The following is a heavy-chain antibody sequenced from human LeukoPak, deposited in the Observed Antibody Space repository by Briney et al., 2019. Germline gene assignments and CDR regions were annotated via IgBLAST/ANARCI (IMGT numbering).Heavy chain of an antibody. D-gene: IGHD3-10*01. J-gene: IGHJ5*02. Sequence: ASVKVSCKASGYTFTGYYMHWVRQAPGQGLEWMGWINPNSGGTNYAQKFQGRVTMTRDTSISTAYMELSRLRSDDTAVYYCARGITMVRGVIMDWFDPWGQGTPVTVSS. CDR2: INPNSGGT. V-gene: IGHV1-2*02. CDR3: ARGITMVRGVIMDWFDP. CDR1: GYTFTGYY.